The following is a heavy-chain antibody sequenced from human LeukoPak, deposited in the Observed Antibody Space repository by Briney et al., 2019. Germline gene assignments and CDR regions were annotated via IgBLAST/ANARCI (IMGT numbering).Heavy chain of an antibody. V-gene: IGHV3-15*07. CDR3: MLGSGSYDSSDFDY. D-gene: IGHD3-22*01. J-gene: IGHJ4*02. CDR2: IKSKTNGGTT. CDR1: GFTFNNVW. Sequence: PGGSPRLSCAASGFTFNNVWMNWGRQAPGKGLEWVGRIKSKTNGGTTEYAAPVKGRFTILRDDSKNTLYLQMNSLKTEDTAVYYCMLGSGSYDSSDFDYWGQGTLVTVSS.